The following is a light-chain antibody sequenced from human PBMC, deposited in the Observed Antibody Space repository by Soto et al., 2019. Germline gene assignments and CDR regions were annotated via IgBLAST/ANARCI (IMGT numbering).Light chain of an antibody. V-gene: IGKV3-11*01. CDR3: QQRRNWPPIT. Sequence: EIVLTQSPATLSLSPGERATLSCRASRSVSSYLAWYQQKPGQAPRLLIYGASTRATGIPARFSGSGSGTEFILTISSLQSEDFAVYYCQQRRNWPPITFGQGTRLEI. CDR2: GAS. CDR1: RSVSSY. J-gene: IGKJ5*01.